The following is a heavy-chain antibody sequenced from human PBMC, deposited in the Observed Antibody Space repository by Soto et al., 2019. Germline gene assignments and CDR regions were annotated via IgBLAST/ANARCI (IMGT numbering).Heavy chain of an antibody. D-gene: IGHD1-1*01. J-gene: IGHJ3*02. V-gene: IGHV4-59*01. Sequence: QVQLQESGPGLVKPSETLSLTCTVSGGSITSFFWSWIRQPPGKGLEWIAYISSSGSTKYNPSLKSRVTISLDTCKNQFSLRSISVTAADTAVYYCARLAPRDGDPKTVRAFDIWGQGTMVTVSS. CDR2: ISSSGST. CDR1: GGSITSFF. CDR3: ARLAPRDGDPKTVRAFDI.